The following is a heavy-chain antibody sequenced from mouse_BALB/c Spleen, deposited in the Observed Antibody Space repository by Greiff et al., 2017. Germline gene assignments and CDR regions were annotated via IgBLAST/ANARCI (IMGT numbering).Heavy chain of an antibody. D-gene: IGHD2-4*01. Sequence: QVQLQQSGPGLVAPSQSLSITCTVSGFSLTSYCVHWVRQPPGKGLEWLGVIWAGGSTNYNSALMSRLSISKDNSKSQVFLKMNSLQTDDTAMYYCASMITTGFAYWGQGTLVTVSA. V-gene: IGHV2-9*02. CDR1: GFSLTSYC. CDR3: ASMITTGFAY. J-gene: IGHJ3*01. CDR2: IWAGGST.